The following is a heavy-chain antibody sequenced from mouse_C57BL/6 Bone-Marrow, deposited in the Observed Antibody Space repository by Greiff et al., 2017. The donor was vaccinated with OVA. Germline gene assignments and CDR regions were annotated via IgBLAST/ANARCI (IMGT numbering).Heavy chain of an antibody. CDR2: INPYNGGT. J-gene: IGHJ4*01. V-gene: IGHV1-19*01. Sequence: EVKLMESGPVLVKPGASVKMSCKASGYTFTDYYMNWVKQSHGKSLEWIGVINPYNGGTSYNQKFKGKATLTVDKSSSTAYMELNSLTSEDSAVYYCARWGGLYAMDYWGQGTSVTVSS. CDR3: ARWGGLYAMDY. CDR1: GYTFTDYY.